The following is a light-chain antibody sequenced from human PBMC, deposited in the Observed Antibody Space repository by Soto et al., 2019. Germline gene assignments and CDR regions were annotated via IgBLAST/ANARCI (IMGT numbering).Light chain of an antibody. V-gene: IGLV2-14*01. CDR1: SSDVGAYKY. CDR3: SSYSSSSTLYV. CDR2: EVS. J-gene: IGLJ1*01. Sequence: QSALTQPASVSGSPGQSITISCTGTSSDVGAYKYVSWYQQHPGKAPKVVIYEVSNRPSGVSDRFSGSKSDNTASLTISGLQADDEADYYCSSYSSSSTLYVFGAGTKVTVL.